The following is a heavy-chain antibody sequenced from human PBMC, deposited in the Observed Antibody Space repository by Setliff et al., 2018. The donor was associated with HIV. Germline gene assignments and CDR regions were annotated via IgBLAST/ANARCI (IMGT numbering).Heavy chain of an antibody. CDR1: GFNIIINY. CDR3: ARDYYDSSGSFDY. CDR2: IGIVGTTI. D-gene: IGHD3-22*01. V-gene: IGHV3-11*01. Sequence: SCAASGFNIIINYVTWVRQAPGKGLEWISYIGIVGTTIYYADSVKGRFTISRDNAKNSLYLQMNSLGAEDTAVYYCARDYYDSSGSFDYWGQGTLVTVSS. J-gene: IGHJ4*02.